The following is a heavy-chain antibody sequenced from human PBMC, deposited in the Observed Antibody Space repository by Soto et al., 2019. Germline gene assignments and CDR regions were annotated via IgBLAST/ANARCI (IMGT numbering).Heavy chain of an antibody. V-gene: IGHV4-4*02. CDR2: IYHTGTN. Sequence: QVQLQESGPGLVKPSGTLSLTCVVSGASISSNNWWSWVRQPPGKGLEGIGEIYHTGTNSHNPSLKSRVTRSVDKSKNQFSLNVTSVTAADTAVYFCAKDGSGHPYYSDNWGQGTLVTVSS. CDR1: GASISSNNW. CDR3: AKDGSGHPYYSDN. D-gene: IGHD2-15*01. J-gene: IGHJ4*02.